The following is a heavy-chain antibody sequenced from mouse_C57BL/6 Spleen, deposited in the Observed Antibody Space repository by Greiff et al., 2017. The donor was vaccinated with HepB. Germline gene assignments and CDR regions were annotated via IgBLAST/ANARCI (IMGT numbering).Heavy chain of an antibody. CDR1: GFTFSDYG. CDR3: ARGAYYYGSSIDY. D-gene: IGHD1-1*01. CDR2: ISSGSSTI. V-gene: IGHV5-17*01. Sequence: EVKLMESGGGLVKPGGSLKLSCAASGFTFSDYGMHWVRQAPEKGLEWVAYISSGSSTIYYADTVKGRFTISRDNAKNTLFLQMTSLRSEDTAMYYCARGAYYYGSSIDYWGQGTTLTVSS. J-gene: IGHJ2*01.